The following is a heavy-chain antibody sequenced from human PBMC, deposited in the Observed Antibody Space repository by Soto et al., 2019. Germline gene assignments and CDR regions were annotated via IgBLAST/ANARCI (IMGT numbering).Heavy chain of an antibody. CDR1: GGSISSYY. CDR3: GSTTELGNYFDY. Sequence: SETLSLTCTVSGGSISSYYWSWIRQPPGKGLEWIGYIYYSGSTNYNPSLKSRVTISVDTSKNQFSLKLSSVTAADTAVYYCGSTTELGNYFDYWGQGTLVTVSP. CDR2: IYYSGST. D-gene: IGHD1-26*01. J-gene: IGHJ4*02. V-gene: IGHV4-59*01.